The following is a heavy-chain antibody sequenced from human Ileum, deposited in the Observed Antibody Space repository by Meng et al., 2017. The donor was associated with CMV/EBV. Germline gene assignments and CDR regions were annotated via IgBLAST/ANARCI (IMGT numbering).Heavy chain of an antibody. Sequence: SCDASGFTFNRPWMNWVRQAPGKGVEWVGRIKNKPNGATTDYAAPVKGRFTISRDDSKNMLYLQMNSLKTEDTAVYYCATENYGLVDWGQGTLVTVSS. CDR1: GFTFNRPW. CDR3: ATENYGLVD. CDR2: IKNKPNGATT. V-gene: IGHV3-15*07. J-gene: IGHJ4*02. D-gene: IGHD4-17*01.